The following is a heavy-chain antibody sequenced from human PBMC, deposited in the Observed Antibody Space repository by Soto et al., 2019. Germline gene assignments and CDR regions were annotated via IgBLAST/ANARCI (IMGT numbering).Heavy chain of an antibody. CDR2: INSDGSTT. CDR1: GFTFSNYW. V-gene: IGHV3-74*01. J-gene: IGHJ4*02. CDR3: ARLPGYSTGWTPFDF. D-gene: IGHD6-19*01. Sequence: EVQLVESGGGLVQPGGSLRLSCAASGFTFSNYWMHWVRQAPGKGLVWVSRINSDGSTTSHADSVKGRFTISRDNAKNTLYLQMNSLRVEDTAVYYCARLPGYSTGWTPFDFWGQGAQVTVSS.